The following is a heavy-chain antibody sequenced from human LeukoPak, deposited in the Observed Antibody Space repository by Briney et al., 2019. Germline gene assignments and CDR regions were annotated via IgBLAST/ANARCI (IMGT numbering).Heavy chain of an antibody. J-gene: IGHJ4*02. D-gene: IGHD4-23*01. CDR1: GFTFRRSW. CDR2: IEPDARGK. CDR3: ARVGCGGNSALRY. V-gene: IGHV3-7*01. Sequence: GGSLRLSCTASGFTFRRSWMAWIRQAPGKGLEWVANIEPDARGKYYVDSVKGRFTISRDNAKNSLYLQMNSLRAEDTAVYYCARVGCGGNSALRYWGQGTLVTVSS.